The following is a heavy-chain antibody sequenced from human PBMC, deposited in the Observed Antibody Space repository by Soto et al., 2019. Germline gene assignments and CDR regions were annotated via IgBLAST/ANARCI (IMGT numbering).Heavy chain of an antibody. CDR3: AKVITSWELLPGYIDY. J-gene: IGHJ4*02. V-gene: IGHV3-9*01. Sequence: PGGSLRLSCASSGFTFDDYAMHWVRQAPGKGLEWVSGISWNSGSIGYADSVKGRFTISRDNAKNSLYLQMNSLRAEDTALYYCAKVITSWELLPGYIDYWGQGTLVTVSS. D-gene: IGHD1-26*01. CDR1: GFTFDDYA. CDR2: ISWNSGSI.